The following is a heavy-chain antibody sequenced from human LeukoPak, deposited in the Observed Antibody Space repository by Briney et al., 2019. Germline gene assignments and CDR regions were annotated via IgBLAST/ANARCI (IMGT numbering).Heavy chain of an antibody. V-gene: IGHV3-23*01. D-gene: IGHD4/OR15-4a*01. Sequence: PGGSLRLSCAASGFTFSSYGMSWVRQAPGKGLEWVSAISGSGGSTYYADSVKGRFTISRDNSKNTLYLQMNSLRAEDTAVYYCAKDMFDDYEPRFDPWGQGTLVTVSS. CDR1: GFTFSSYG. CDR2: ISGSGGST. J-gene: IGHJ5*02. CDR3: AKDMFDDYEPRFDP.